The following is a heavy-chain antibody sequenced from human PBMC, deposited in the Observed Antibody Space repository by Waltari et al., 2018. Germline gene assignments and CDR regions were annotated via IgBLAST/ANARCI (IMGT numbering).Heavy chain of an antibody. Sequence: SLIRQPPGKGLEWIGYIYYSGSTNYNPSLKSRVTISVDTSKNQFSLKLTSVNAADTAVYYCAREPPRIGETYYFDYWGQGTLVTVSS. CDR2: IYYSGST. J-gene: IGHJ4*02. D-gene: IGHD3-10*01. CDR3: AREPPRIGETYYFDY. V-gene: IGHV4-59*01.